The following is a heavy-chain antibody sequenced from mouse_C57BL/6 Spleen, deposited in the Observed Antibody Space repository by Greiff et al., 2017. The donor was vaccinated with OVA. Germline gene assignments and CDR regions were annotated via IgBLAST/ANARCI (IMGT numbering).Heavy chain of an antibody. CDR3: ARLLGLLRESAVDY. V-gene: IGHV1-7*01. CDR1: GYTFTSYW. CDR2: INPSSGYT. J-gene: IGHJ4*01. D-gene: IGHD2-3*01. Sequence: VKLVESGAELAKPGASVKLSCKASGYTFTSYWMHWVKQRPGQGLEWIGYINPSSGYTKYNQKFKVKATLTADKSSSTAYMQLSGLTYEDSAVYYCARLLGLLRESAVDYWGQGASVTVSS.